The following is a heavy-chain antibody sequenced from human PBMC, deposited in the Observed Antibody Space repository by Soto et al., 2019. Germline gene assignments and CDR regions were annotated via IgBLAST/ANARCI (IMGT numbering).Heavy chain of an antibody. V-gene: IGHV1-69*02. J-gene: IGHJ4*02. D-gene: IGHD3-10*01. Sequence: QVQLVQSGAEVKSAGSSVKVSCKASGDTFNFYSINWVRQAPGLGLEWVGRVNPILSMSNYAQRFQGRVTMTADKSTGTAYMKLRSLRSEDTAIYYCASNYGSGYRAFDYWGQGALVTVSS. CDR1: GDTFNFYS. CDR2: VNPILSMS. CDR3: ASNYGSGYRAFDY.